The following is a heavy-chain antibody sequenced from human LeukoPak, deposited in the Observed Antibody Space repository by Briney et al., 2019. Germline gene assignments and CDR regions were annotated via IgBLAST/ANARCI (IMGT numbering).Heavy chain of an antibody. CDR3: ARDALPLFGMIVRDYYYYGMDV. CDR2: IKQDGSEK. Sequence: GGSLRLSCAASGFTFSSYWMSWVRQAPGKGLEWVANIKQDGSEKYYVDSVKGRFTISRDNAKNSLYLQMNSLRAEDTAVYYCARDALPLFGMIVRDYYYYGMDVWGQGTTVTVSS. CDR1: GFTFSSYW. J-gene: IGHJ6*02. D-gene: IGHD3-22*01. V-gene: IGHV3-7*01.